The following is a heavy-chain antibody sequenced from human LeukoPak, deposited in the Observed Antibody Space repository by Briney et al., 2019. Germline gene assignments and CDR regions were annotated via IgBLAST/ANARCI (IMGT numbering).Heavy chain of an antibody. J-gene: IGHJ3*01. D-gene: IGHD3-16*01. CDR1: VXSINSGNW. CDR3: ARHGDFGDTDAFDV. CDR2: IHHNGTR. Sequence: PSGTLSLTCGVSVXSINSGNWWTWVRQSPGKGLEWIGEIHHNGTRNYNPSLKSRVTISVDTSKNQVSLRLTSVTAADTAVYYCARHGDFGDTDAFDVWGQGTMVTVSS. V-gene: IGHV4/OR15-8*01.